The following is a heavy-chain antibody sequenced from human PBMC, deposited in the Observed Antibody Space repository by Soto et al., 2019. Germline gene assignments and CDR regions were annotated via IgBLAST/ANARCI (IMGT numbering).Heavy chain of an antibody. D-gene: IGHD4-17*01. J-gene: IGHJ5*02. CDR1: GYTFTSYA. CDR2: INAGNGNT. CDR3: ARDTGDYVRQNWFDP. V-gene: IGHV1-3*01. Sequence: ASVKVSCKASGYTFTSYAMHWVRQAPGQRLEWMGWINAGNGNTKYSQKFQGRVTITRDTSASTAYMELSSLRSEDTAVYYCARDTGDYVRQNWFDPWGQGTLVTVSS.